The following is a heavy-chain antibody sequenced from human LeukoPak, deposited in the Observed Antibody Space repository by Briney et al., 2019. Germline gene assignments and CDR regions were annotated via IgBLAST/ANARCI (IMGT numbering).Heavy chain of an antibody. V-gene: IGHV4-59*01. Sequence: SETLSLTCTVSGGSISSYYWSWIRQPPGKGLEWIGYIYSSGSTNYNPSLKGRVTISVDTSKNQFSLRLSSVSAADTAVYYCVRDHYYNSSGYTFGYWGQGTLVTVSS. D-gene: IGHD3-22*01. CDR3: VRDHYYNSSGYTFGY. J-gene: IGHJ4*02. CDR2: IYSSGST. CDR1: GGSISSYY.